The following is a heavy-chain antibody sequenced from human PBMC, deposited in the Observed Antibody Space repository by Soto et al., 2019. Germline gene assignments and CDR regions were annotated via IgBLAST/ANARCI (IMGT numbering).Heavy chain of an antibody. CDR2: ISGSGGST. V-gene: IGHV3-23*01. Sequence: PXXSLRLSCAASGFTFSSYAMRWVPQAPGKGLEWVSAISGSGGSTYYADSVKGRFTISRDNSKNTLYLKMNSLRAEDTAVYYCAKRRYNWNDGSDYWGQGTLVTVSS. D-gene: IGHD1-20*01. CDR3: AKRRYNWNDGSDY. J-gene: IGHJ4*02. CDR1: GFTFSSYA.